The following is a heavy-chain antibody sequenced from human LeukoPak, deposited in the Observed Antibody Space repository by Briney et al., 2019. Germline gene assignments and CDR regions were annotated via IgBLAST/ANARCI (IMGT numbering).Heavy chain of an antibody. CDR2: IKAGNGDT. CDR1: GYSFTNYV. CDR3: VRGDCGDTCYPGGY. D-gene: IGHD2-21*01. J-gene: IGHJ4*02. Sequence: GASVKISCKASGYSFTNYVVHWVRQAPGQRPEWMGWIKAGNGDTKYSPNFQDRVTITRDISANTVYVELSSLTSEDTALYYCVRGDCGDTCYPGGYWGQGTLVTVSS. V-gene: IGHV1-3*01.